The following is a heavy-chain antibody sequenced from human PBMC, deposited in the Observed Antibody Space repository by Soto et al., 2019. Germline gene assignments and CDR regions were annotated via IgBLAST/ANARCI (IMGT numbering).Heavy chain of an antibody. CDR3: ARDGGHYYGDYVDGMDV. CDR1: GFTFSDYY. J-gene: IGHJ6*02. Sequence: GGSLRLSCAASGFTFSDYYMSWIRQAPGKGLEWVSCISSSSSYTNYADSVKGRFTISRDNAKNSLYLQMNSLRAEDTAVYYCARDGGHYYGDYVDGMDVWGQGTTVTVSS. V-gene: IGHV3-11*06. CDR2: ISSSSSYT. D-gene: IGHD4-17*01.